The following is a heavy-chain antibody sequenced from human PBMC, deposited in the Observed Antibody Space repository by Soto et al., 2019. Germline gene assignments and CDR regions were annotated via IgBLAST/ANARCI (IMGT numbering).Heavy chain of an antibody. V-gene: IGHV3-7*03. CDR3: SRLSRGAPGGSC. CDR2: INQDGSEK. D-gene: IGHD2-15*01. CDR1: GFSFSSYW. J-gene: IGHJ4*02. Sequence: EVQLVESGGGLVQPGGSLRLSCAASGFSFSSYWMIWARQVPGKGLEWLAKINQDGSEKNYVDSVRGRFTISRDNAKSSVYLQLGSLPAEDTAVYFCSRLSRGAPGGSCWGQGTMVTVSS.